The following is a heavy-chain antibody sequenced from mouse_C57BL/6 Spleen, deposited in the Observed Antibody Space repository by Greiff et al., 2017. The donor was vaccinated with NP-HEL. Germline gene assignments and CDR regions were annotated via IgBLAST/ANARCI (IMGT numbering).Heavy chain of an antibody. CDR2: IWRGGST. D-gene: IGHD1-1*01. V-gene: IGHV2-5*01. CDR3: AKNKDYGSSPYAMDY. J-gene: IGHJ4*01. Sequence: VQLQQSGPGLVQPSQSLSITCTVSGFSLTSYGVHWVRQSPGKGLEWLGVIWRGGSTDYNAAFMSRLSITKDNSKSQVFFKMNSLQADDTAIYYCAKNKDYGSSPYAMDYWGQGTSVTVSS. CDR1: GFSLTSYG.